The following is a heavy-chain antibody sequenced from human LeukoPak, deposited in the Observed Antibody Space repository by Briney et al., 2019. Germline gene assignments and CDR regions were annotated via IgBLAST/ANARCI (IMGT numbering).Heavy chain of an antibody. CDR2: INPNSGGT. Sequence: ASLKISCKASGYTFTGYYMHWVRHAPGQGLERMGWINPNSGGTNYAQKFQGRVTMTRDTSISTAYMELSRLRSDDTAVYYCARDEKWFGDRDYYMDVGGKGATVTISS. J-gene: IGHJ6*03. D-gene: IGHD3-10*01. CDR1: GYTFTGYY. V-gene: IGHV1-2*02. CDR3: ARDEKWFGDRDYYMDV.